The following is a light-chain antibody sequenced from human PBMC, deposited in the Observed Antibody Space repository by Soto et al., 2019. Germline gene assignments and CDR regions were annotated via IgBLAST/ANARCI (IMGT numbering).Light chain of an antibody. V-gene: IGKV3-15*01. J-gene: IGKJ4*01. CDR2: GAS. Sequence: EKVLTQSPVTLSVSLGERATLSCRASQSITTNLACYQQKPGQAPRLLIFGASNRATGIPARFSGSGSGTECSLTLSSLQSEDSAIYYCQQYNDWPPLTFGGGTKVEI. CDR1: QSITTN. CDR3: QQYNDWPPLT.